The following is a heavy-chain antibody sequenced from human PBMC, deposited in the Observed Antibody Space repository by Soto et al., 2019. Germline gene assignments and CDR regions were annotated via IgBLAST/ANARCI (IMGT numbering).Heavy chain of an antibody. Sequence: GGSLRLSCAASGFTFSSYAMSWARQAPGKGLEWVSAISGSGGSTYYADSVKGRFTISRDNSKNTLYLQMNSLRAEDTAVYYCAKRGRRSGQRYFFDYWGQGTLVTGSS. D-gene: IGHD6-25*01. CDR1: GFTFSSYA. CDR2: ISGSGGST. J-gene: IGHJ4*02. V-gene: IGHV3-23*01. CDR3: AKRGRRSGQRYFFDY.